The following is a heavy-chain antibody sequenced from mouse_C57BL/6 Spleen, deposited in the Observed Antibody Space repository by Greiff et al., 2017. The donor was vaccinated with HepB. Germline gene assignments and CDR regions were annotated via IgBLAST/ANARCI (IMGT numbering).Heavy chain of an antibody. D-gene: IGHD1-1*01. J-gene: IGHJ3*01. V-gene: IGHV1-15*01. Sequence: QVQLKQSGAELVRPGASVTLSCKASGYTFTDYEMHWVKQTPVHGLEWIGAIDPETGGTAYNQKFKGKAILTADKSSSTAYMELRSLTSEDSAVYYCTRVYYGSSPWFAYWGQGTLVTVSA. CDR3: TRVYYGSSPWFAY. CDR2: IDPETGGT. CDR1: GYTFTDYE.